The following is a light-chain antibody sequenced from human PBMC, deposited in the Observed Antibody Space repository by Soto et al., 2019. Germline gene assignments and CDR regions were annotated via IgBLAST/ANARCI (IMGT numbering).Light chain of an antibody. J-gene: IGLJ2*01. Sequence: HSVLTQPASVAGSPGMSITISRAGTSSDIGSYNLVSWYQQYPDKAPKLILYEVSKRPTVVRNRFTGSKSGNTPSLTISGLQSGVEADYYSCSYVGIRTFLFGGGTKVTVL. CDR2: EVS. V-gene: IGLV2-23*02. CDR1: SSDIGSYNL. CDR3: CSYVGIRTFL.